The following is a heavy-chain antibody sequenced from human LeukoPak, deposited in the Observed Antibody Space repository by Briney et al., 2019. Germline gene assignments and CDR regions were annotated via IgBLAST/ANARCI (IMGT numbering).Heavy chain of an antibody. Sequence: PSETPSLTCAAYGGSFSGYYWSWIRQPPGKGLEWIGEINHSGSTNYNPSLKSRVTISVGTSKNQFSLKLSSVTAADTAVYYCARGRYTAMAGIDYWGQGTLVTVSS. V-gene: IGHV4-34*01. J-gene: IGHJ4*02. CDR1: GGSFSGYY. D-gene: IGHD5-18*01. CDR2: INHSGST. CDR3: ARGRYTAMAGIDY.